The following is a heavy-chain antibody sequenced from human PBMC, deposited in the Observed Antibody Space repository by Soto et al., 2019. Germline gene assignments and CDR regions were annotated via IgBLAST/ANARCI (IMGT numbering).Heavy chain of an antibody. J-gene: IGHJ6*02. D-gene: IGHD1-20*01. Sequence: QVQLVQSGAEVKKPGSSVKVSCKASGGTFSSYAISWVRQAPGQGLEWMGGIIPIFGTANYAQKFQGRVTITADESTSTPYMELSSLRSEDTAVYYCARSITGTVSYYYGMDVWGQGTTVTVSS. V-gene: IGHV1-69*12. CDR2: IIPIFGTA. CDR1: GGTFSSYA. CDR3: ARSITGTVSYYYGMDV.